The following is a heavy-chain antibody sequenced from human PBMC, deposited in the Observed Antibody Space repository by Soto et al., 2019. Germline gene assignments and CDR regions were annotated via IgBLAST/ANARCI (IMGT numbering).Heavy chain of an antibody. CDR3: ARYPIGGGAPYYCDY. CDR2: INPYTGCT. D-gene: IGHD3-16*01. V-gene: IGHV1-2*02. CDR1: GYTFTDFY. Sequence: QVQLVQSGAEVKKPGASVKVSCKASGYTFTDFYMHWVRQAPGQGLEWLGWINPYTGCTNYAQKFQDRVTMTRDTSISTAYLDLSRLTADDSAVYYSARYPIGGGAPYYCDYWGQGTLVTASS. J-gene: IGHJ4*02.